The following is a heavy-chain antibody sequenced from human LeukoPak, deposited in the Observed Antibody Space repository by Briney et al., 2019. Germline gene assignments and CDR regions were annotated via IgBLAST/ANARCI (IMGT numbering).Heavy chain of an antibody. CDR1: GYSISSGYY. CDR3: ARRYSNSYFDY. CDR2: VYQSGIT. D-gene: IGHD4-11*01. V-gene: IGHV4-38-2*01. Sequence: SETLSLTCAVSGYSISSGYYWGWIRQPPGKGLEWIGNVYQSGITYYNAFLKSRVTISVDTSKNQFSLKLNSVTAADTAVYYCARRYSNSYFDYWGQGTLGTVSS. J-gene: IGHJ4*02.